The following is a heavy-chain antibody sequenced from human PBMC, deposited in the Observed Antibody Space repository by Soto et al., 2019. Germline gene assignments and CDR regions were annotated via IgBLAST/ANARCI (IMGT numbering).Heavy chain of an antibody. CDR2: VNPNTGVT. Sequence: ASVNVSCKXSGYTFTAFYMNWVRQAPGQGLEWMGWVNPNTGVTKYAQKFQGRVTMTRDTSINTAYMELSGLTSDDTAVYYCTTLRLDPWGQGTLVTVSS. CDR1: GYTFTAFY. V-gene: IGHV1-2*02. D-gene: IGHD3-9*01. CDR3: TTLRLDP. J-gene: IGHJ5*02.